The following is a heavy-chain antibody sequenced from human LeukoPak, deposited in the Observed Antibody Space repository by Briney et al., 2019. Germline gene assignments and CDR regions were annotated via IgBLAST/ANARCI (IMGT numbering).Heavy chain of an antibody. V-gene: IGHV3-30*03. CDR1: GFTFSSYG. Sequence: GGSLRLSCAASGFTFSSYGMHWVRQAPGKGLEWVAVISYDGSNKYYADSVKGRFTISRDNSKNTLYLQMNSLRAEDTAVYYCCSSTIGYWGQGTPVTVSS. D-gene: IGHD2-2*01. J-gene: IGHJ4*02. CDR3: CSSTIGY. CDR2: ISYDGSNK.